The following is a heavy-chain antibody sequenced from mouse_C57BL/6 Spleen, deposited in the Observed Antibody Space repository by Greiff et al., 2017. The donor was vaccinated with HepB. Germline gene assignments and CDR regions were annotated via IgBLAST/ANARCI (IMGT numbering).Heavy chain of an antibody. CDR1: GYAFSSYW. CDR2: IYPGDGDT. CDR3: ARGGNYYGSSSFAY. D-gene: IGHD1-1*01. J-gene: IGHJ3*01. Sequence: VKLQESGAELVKPGASVKISCKASGYAFSSYWMNWVKQRPGKGLEWIGQIYPGDGDTNYNGKFKGKATLTADKSSSTAYMQLSSLTSEDSAVYFCARGGNYYGSSSFAYWGQGTLVTVSA. V-gene: IGHV1-80*01.